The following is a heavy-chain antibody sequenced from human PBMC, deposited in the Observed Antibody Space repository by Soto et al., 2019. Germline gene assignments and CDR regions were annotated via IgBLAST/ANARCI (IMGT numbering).Heavy chain of an antibody. CDR2: ISAYHGNT. J-gene: IGHJ4*02. Sequence: ASVEVSCKASGDTFTGYYMHWGRQAPGQGLEWMGWISAYHGNTNYAQKRQVRVTITTDTSTMTAYMELRSLRSDDTAVYYCAGPILTGYYRLYYFDYWGQGTLVTVSS. V-gene: IGHV1-18*04. CDR1: GDTFTGYY. D-gene: IGHD3-9*01. CDR3: AGPILTGYYRLYYFDY.